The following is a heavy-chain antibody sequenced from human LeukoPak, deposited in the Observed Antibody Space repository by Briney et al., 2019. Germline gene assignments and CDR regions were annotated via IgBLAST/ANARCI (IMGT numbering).Heavy chain of an antibody. Sequence: PSETLSLTCTVSGYSISSGYYWGWIRQPPGKGLEWIGSIYHSGSTYYNPSLKSRVTISVDTSKNQFSLKLSSVTAADTAVYYCARSRGVIAAALFDYWGQGTLVTVSS. V-gene: IGHV4-38-2*02. CDR2: IYHSGST. CDR3: ARSRGVIAAALFDY. CDR1: GYSISSGYY. J-gene: IGHJ4*02. D-gene: IGHD6-13*01.